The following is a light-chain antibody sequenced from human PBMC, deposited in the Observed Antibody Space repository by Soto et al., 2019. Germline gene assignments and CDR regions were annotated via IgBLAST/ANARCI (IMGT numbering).Light chain of an antibody. CDR1: QTISSW. V-gene: IGKV1-5*03. CDR3: QQYNSYSRT. Sequence: DIQMTQSPSTLSGSAGERVTITCRASQTISSWLAWYQQKPGKAPKLLIYKASTLKSGVPSRFSGSGSGTEFTLTISSLQPDDFATYYCQQYNSYSRTFGQGTKWIS. J-gene: IGKJ1*01. CDR2: KAS.